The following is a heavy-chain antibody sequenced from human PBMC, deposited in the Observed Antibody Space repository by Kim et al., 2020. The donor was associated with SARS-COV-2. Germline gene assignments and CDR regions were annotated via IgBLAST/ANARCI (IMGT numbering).Heavy chain of an antibody. CDR2: IYYSGST. CDR1: GGSISSGDYY. V-gene: IGHV4-30-4*01. Sequence: SESLSLTCTVSGGSISSGDYYWSWIRQPPGKGLEWIGYIYYSGSTYYNPSLKSRVTISVDTSKNQFSLKLSSVTAADTAVYYCARFRQSEVPAAMYFDYWGQGTLVTVSS. CDR3: ARFRQSEVPAAMYFDY. J-gene: IGHJ4*02. D-gene: IGHD2-2*01.